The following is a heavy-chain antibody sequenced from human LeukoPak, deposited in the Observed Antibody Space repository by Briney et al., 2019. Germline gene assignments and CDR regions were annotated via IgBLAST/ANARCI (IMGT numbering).Heavy chain of an antibody. J-gene: IGHJ3*02. CDR2: ISWNSGSI. D-gene: IGHD3-22*01. CDR1: GFTFDDYA. V-gene: IGHV3-9*01. CDR3: AKDMGPFYYDSSGYYYGAFDI. Sequence: GGSLRLSCAASGFTFDDYAMHWVRQAPGKGLEWVSGISWNSGSIGYADSVKGRFTISRDNAKNSLYLQMNSLRAEDTALYYCAKDMGPFYYDSSGYYYGAFDIWGQGTMVTVSS.